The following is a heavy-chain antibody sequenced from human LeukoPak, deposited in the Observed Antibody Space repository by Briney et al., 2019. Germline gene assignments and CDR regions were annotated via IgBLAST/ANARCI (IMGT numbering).Heavy chain of an antibody. V-gene: IGHV3-20*01. D-gene: IGHD2-15*01. CDR1: GFTFDDYG. CDR3: ARGGYCSGGSCYSDPYYYYGMDV. CDR2: INWNGGST. Sequence: GGSLRLSCAASGFTFDDYGMSWVRQAPGKGLEWVSGINWNGGSTGYADSVKGRFTISRDNAKNSLYLQMNSLRAEDTALYHCARGGYCSGGSCYSDPYYYYGMDVWGQGTTVTVSS. J-gene: IGHJ6*02.